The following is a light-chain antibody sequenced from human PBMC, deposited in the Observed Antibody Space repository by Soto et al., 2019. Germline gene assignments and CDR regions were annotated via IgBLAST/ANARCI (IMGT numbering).Light chain of an antibody. V-gene: IGKV4-1*01. J-gene: IGKJ1*01. CDR1: QSVLYSSNNKNY. Sequence: DIVMTQSTDSLAVSLGERATINCKSSQSVLYSSNNKNYLAWYQQKPGQPPKLLIYWASTRESGVPDRFSGSGSGTDFTLTISSLQAEDVAVYYCQQYYSTPRTFGQGTKV. CDR3: QQYYSTPRT. CDR2: WAS.